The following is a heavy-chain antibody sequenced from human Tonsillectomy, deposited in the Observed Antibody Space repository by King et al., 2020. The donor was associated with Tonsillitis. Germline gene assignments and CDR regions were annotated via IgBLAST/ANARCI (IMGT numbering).Heavy chain of an antibody. D-gene: IGHD2-8*01. CDR1: GFTVSSNY. Sequence: DVQLVESGGGLVQPGGSLRLSCAASGFTVSSNYMSWVRQVPGKGLEWVSVIYRGGNTYYADFVKGRFTISRHNSKNTLYLQMNSLRAEDTAVYYCARTPCISVYYGLDVWGQGTTVTVSS. CDR3: ARTPCISVYYGLDV. V-gene: IGHV3-53*04. J-gene: IGHJ6*02. CDR2: IYRGGNT.